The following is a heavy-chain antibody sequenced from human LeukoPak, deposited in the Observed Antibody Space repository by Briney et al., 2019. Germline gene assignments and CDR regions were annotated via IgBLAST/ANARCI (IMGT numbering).Heavy chain of an antibody. CDR2: INPNSGGT. Sequence: ASVKVSCKASGYTFTGYYMHWVRQAPGQGLEWMGWINPNSGGTNYAQKFQGRVTMTRDTSISTAYMELSRLRSDDTAVYYCARANPAAHGTTDEALDYWGQGTLVTVSS. J-gene: IGHJ4*02. CDR3: ARANPAAHGTTDEALDY. V-gene: IGHV1-2*02. D-gene: IGHD1-7*01. CDR1: GYTFTGYY.